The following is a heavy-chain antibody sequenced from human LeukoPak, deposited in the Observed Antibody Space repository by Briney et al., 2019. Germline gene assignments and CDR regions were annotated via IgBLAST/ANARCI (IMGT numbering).Heavy chain of an antibody. V-gene: IGHV4-61*02. CDR1: GGSVSSGNYY. D-gene: IGHD3-10*01. CDR3: AREKQVLSLWGSRASPAPADWHAFDI. Sequence: SQTLSLTCTVSGGSVSSGNYYWSWIRQPAGTGPEWIGRIYTSGSTNYNPSLKSRVTISLDTSKKQFSLKVSSVTAADTAVYYCAREKQVLSLWGSRASPAPADWHAFDIWGQGTMVTVSS. J-gene: IGHJ3*02. CDR2: IYTSGST.